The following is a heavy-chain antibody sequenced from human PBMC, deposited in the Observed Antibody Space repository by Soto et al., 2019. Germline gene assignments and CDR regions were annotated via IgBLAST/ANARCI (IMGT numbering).Heavy chain of an antibody. J-gene: IGHJ6*03. V-gene: IGHV3-48*01. D-gene: IGHD2-8*01. CDR3: ARDNIILYVLYYHYYMDV. Sequence: GGSLRLSCAASGFTFSSYSMNWVRQAPGKGLEWVSYISSSSSTIYYADSVKGRFTISRDNAKNSLYLQMNSLRAEDTAVYYCARDNIILYVLYYHYYMDVRGTGTTVTGSS. CDR1: GFTFSSYS. CDR2: ISSSSSTI.